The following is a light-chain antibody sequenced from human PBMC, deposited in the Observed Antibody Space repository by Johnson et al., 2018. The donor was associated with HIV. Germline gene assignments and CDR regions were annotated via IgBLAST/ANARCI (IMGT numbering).Light chain of an antibody. V-gene: IGLV1-51*02. CDR3: GTWDSSLTSYV. Sequence: QSALTQPPSVSAAPGQKVTISCSGNVSNIESYFVSWYQQLPGAAPTLLIYENNKLPSGIPGRFSGSKSGPSATLGITGLQTGDEADYYCGTWDSSLTSYVFGAGTKVTVL. CDR1: VSNIESYF. J-gene: IGLJ1*01. CDR2: ENN.